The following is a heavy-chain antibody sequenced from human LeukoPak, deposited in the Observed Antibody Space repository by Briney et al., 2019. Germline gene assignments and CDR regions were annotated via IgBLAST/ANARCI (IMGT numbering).Heavy chain of an antibody. V-gene: IGHV3-11*01. CDR1: GFTFSDYY. D-gene: IGHD4-17*01. J-gene: IGHJ4*02. CDR2: ISSSGSTI. CDR3: ARDLRYGDYSLDY. Sequence: GGSLRLSCAASGFTFSDYYMSWIRQAPGKGLEWVSYISSSGSTIYYADSVKGRFTISRDNAKNSPFLQMNSLRAEDTAVYYCARDLRYGDYSLDYWGQGTLVTVSS.